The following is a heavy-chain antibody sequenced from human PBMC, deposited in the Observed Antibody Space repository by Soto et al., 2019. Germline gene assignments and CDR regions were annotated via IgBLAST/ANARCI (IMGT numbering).Heavy chain of an antibody. CDR1: GFTFRSYD. D-gene: IGHD6-13*01. Sequence: EVQLVESGGGLIQPGGSLRLSCAASGFTFRSYDLQWVRQATGKGLEWGSGIGTAGDTYYQGPVKGRFTISRENAKNSLYLQMNNLRAGDTALYYCARGWLATGGSLSYMDVWGKGTTVTVSS. J-gene: IGHJ6*03. CDR2: IGTAGDT. CDR3: ARGWLATGGSLSYMDV. V-gene: IGHV3-13*01.